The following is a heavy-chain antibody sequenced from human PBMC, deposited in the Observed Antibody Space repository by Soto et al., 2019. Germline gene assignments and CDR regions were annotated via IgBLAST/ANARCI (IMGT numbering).Heavy chain of an antibody. J-gene: IGHJ4*02. CDR2: INVANGDT. Sequence: ASVKVSCKASGYTSTAYPMHWVRQAPGQRLEWMGWINVANGDTGYSQKFQGRVTVTRDTSASTVYMELRSLTFEDTAVYYCVSYLYYNDCSGYHYSLLVYWGQGTLVTVST. CDR3: VSYLYYNDCSGYHYSLLVY. D-gene: IGHD3-22*01. V-gene: IGHV1-3*01. CDR1: GYTSTAYP.